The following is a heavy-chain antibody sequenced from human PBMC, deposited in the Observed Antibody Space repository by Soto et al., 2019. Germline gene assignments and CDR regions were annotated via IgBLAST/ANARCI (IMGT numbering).Heavy chain of an antibody. CDR1: GGTFNTYI. CDR2: IIPIPDIT. J-gene: IGHJ3*01. D-gene: IGHD3-3*01. V-gene: IGHV1-69*08. CDR3: ARDRITTRGDAFDP. Sequence: QVQLVQSGAEVKKPGSSVKVSCKAPGGTFNTYIISWVRQAPGQGLEWMGRIIPIPDITDNAQKFQGRVTFSADKSTSTAYMELSSLRSEDTAVYYCARDRITTRGDAFDPWGQGTMVTVSS.